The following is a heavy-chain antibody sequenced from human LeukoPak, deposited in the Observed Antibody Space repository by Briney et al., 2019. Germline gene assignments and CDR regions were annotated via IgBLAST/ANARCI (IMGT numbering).Heavy chain of an antibody. J-gene: IGHJ6*03. D-gene: IGHD3-3*01. CDR3: ARGAERDYDFWSGYYWDYYYYYYMDV. CDR1: GYTFTSYG. CDR2: ISAYSGNA. Sequence: ASVKVSCKASGYTFTSYGISWVRQAPGQGLEWMGWISAYSGNANYAQKLQGRVTMTTDTSTSTAYMELRSLRSDDTAVYYCARGAERDYDFWSGYYWDYYYYYYMDVWGKGTTVTVSS. V-gene: IGHV1-18*01.